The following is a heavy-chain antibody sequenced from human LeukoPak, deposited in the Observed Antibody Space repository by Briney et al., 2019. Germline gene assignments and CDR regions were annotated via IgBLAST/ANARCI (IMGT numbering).Heavy chain of an antibody. Sequence: GGPLRLSCAASGFTFSSYGMHWVRQAPGKGLEWVAVIWYDGSNKYYADSVKGRFTISRDNSKNTLYLQMNSLRAEDTAVYYCASWYQLPYYYYGMDVWGQGTTVTVSS. V-gene: IGHV3-33*01. CDR3: ASWYQLPYYYYGMDV. CDR1: GFTFSSYG. D-gene: IGHD2-2*01. CDR2: IWYDGSNK. J-gene: IGHJ6*02.